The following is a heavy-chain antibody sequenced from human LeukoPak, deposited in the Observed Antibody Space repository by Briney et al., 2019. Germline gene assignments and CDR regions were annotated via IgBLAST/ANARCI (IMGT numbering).Heavy chain of an antibody. CDR1: GFTFSSRDW. CDR2: IKQDGSEK. Sequence: PGGSLRLSCVASGFTFSSRDWMTWVRQAPGKGPEWVANIKQDGSEKNYVDSVKGRFTISRDNAMNSLYLQMNRLRVEDTAVYYCARIRFGESYAPKSYYYYYMDVWGIGTTVTISS. V-gene: IGHV3-7*01. J-gene: IGHJ6*03. CDR3: ARIRFGESYAPKSYYYYYMDV. D-gene: IGHD3-10*01.